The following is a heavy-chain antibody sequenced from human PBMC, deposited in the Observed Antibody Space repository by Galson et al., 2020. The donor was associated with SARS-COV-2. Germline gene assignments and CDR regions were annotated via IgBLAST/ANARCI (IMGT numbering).Heavy chain of an antibody. D-gene: IGHD3-10*01. V-gene: IGHV3-74*01. CDR3: ARESAVQGGYYMDV. CDR2: IHSDGSGT. CDR1: GFTFSSYW. Sequence: GSLRLSCAASGFTFSSYWMQWVRQAPGKGLVWVSRIHSDGSGTIYADSVKGRFTISRDNAKNTLYLQMISLRAEDTAVYYCARESAVQGGYYMDVWGKGTTVTVSS. J-gene: IGHJ6*03.